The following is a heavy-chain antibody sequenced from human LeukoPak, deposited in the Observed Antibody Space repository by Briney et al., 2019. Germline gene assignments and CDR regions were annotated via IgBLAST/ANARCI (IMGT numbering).Heavy chain of an antibody. D-gene: IGHD2-2*01. CDR3: ARGDCSSTTCFHYYFDY. CDR2: INHSGST. CDR1: GASFSGNY. Sequence: SETLSLTCVVYGASFSGNYWTWIRQPPGKGLEWIGEINHSGSTNYNPSLKSRVTMSVDTSKNQFSLKLSSVTAADTAVYFCARGDCSSTTCFHYYFDYWGQGTLVTVST. V-gene: IGHV4-34*01. J-gene: IGHJ4*02.